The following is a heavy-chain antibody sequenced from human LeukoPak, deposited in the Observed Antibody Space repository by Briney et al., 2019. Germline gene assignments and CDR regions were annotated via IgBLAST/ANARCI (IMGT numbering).Heavy chain of an antibody. CDR2: IYSGGST. D-gene: IGHD4-17*01. Sequence: GGSLRLSCAASGFTVSSNYMSWVRQAPGKGLEWVSVIYSGGSTYYADSVKGRFTISRDNSKNTLFLQMNSLRAEDTAVYYCAKSPPVTLYYFDYWGQGTLVTVSS. CDR1: GFTVSSNY. V-gene: IGHV3-53*01. J-gene: IGHJ4*02. CDR3: AKSPPVTLYYFDY.